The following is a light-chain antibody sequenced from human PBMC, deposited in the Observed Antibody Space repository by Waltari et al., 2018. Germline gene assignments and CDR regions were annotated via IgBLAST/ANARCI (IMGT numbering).Light chain of an antibody. CDR2: GAS. Sequence: EIVMTQSPATLSVSPGERDTLSCRASQSVSSNLAWYQQKPGQGPRLLIYGASIRATAIPDRFSGSGSGTEFTLTISSLQSEDFAVYYCQQYNNWPYTFGQGTKLEIK. CDR1: QSVSSN. V-gene: IGKV3-15*01. CDR3: QQYNNWPYT. J-gene: IGKJ2*01.